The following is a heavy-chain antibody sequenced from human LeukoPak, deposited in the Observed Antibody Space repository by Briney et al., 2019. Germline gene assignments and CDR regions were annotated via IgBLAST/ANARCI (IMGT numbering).Heavy chain of an antibody. CDR2: INPSGGST. J-gene: IGHJ4*02. CDR3: ARVSWDWTPDFDY. D-gene: IGHD3/OR15-3a*01. Sequence: ASVTVSCTASGYTFPTYHIHWVRQAPGQGLEWMGIINPSGGSTSYAQKFQGRVTMTRDTSTSTVYMELSSLRPEDTAVYYCARVSWDWTPDFDYWGQGTLVTVSS. CDR1: GYTFPTYH. V-gene: IGHV1-46*01.